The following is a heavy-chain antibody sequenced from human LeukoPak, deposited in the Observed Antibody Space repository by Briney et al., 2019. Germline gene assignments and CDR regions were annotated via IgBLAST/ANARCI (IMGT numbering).Heavy chain of an antibody. CDR3: ARKVPSAQSDF. J-gene: IGHJ4*02. CDR2: ISGNSFWI. V-gene: IGHV3-21*01. Sequence: GGSLRLSCAVSGFTFSSYSMNWVRQAPGKGLEWVSAISGNSFWIYYADSVKGRFTISRDNAKNSLYLQMDSLRTDDTAVYYCARKVPSAQSDFWGQGTLVTVSS. CDR1: GFTFSSYS.